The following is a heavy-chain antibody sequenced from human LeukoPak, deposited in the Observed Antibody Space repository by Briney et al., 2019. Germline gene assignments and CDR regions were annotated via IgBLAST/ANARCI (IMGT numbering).Heavy chain of an antibody. J-gene: IGHJ4*02. Sequence: SGGSLRLSCAASGFTVSSNYMSWDRQAPGKVLEWVAVISYDGSNKYYADSVKGRFTISRDNSKNTLYLQMNSLRAEDTAVYYCAKAEQLLVSLFDYWGQGTLVTVSS. D-gene: IGHD6-19*01. CDR3: AKAEQLLVSLFDY. V-gene: IGHV3-30*18. CDR1: GFTVSSNY. CDR2: ISYDGSNK.